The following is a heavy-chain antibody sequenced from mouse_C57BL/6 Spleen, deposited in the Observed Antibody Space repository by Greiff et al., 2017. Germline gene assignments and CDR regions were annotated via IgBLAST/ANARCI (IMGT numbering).Heavy chain of an antibody. D-gene: IGHD1-1*01. V-gene: IGHV1-64*01. Sequence: QVQLQQPGAELVKPGASVKLSCKASGYTFTSYWMHWVKQRPGQGLEWIGMIHPNSGSTNYNEKFKSKATLTVDKSSSTAYMQLSSLTSEDSAVYYCARDPMSYYGRGMDYWGQGTSVTVSS. CDR2: IHPNSGST. CDR3: ARDPMSYYGRGMDY. J-gene: IGHJ4*01. CDR1: GYTFTSYW.